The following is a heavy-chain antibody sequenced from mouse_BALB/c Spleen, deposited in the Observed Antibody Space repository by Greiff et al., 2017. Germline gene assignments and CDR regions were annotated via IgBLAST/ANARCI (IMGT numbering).Heavy chain of an antibody. CDR2: INPYNGDT. CDR1: GYSFTGYF. V-gene: IGHV1-20*02. Sequence: VQLQQSGPELVKPGASVKISCKASGYSFTGYFMNWVMQSHGKSLEWIGRINPYNGDTFYNQKFKGKATLTVDKSSSTAHMELRSLASEDSAVYYCARAYGNYYAMDYWGQGTSVTVSS. CDR3: ARAYGNYYAMDY. J-gene: IGHJ4*01. D-gene: IGHD2-1*01.